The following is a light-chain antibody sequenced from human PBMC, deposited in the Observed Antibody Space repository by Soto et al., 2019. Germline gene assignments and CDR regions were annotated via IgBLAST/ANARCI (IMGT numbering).Light chain of an antibody. CDR1: SSDVGGYNY. CDR2: DVS. CDR3: SSYTSSSVV. V-gene: IGLV2-14*01. J-gene: IGLJ2*01. Sequence: QSALTQPASVSGSPGQSITISCTGTSSDVGGYNYVSWYQQHPGKAPKLMIYDVSNRPSGVSNRFAGSKSGNTASLTFSGLPAEDEADYYCSSYTSSSVVFGAGTQLTVL.